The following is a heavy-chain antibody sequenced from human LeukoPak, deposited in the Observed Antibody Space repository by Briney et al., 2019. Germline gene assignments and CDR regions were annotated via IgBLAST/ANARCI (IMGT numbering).Heavy chain of an antibody. J-gene: IGHJ5*02. D-gene: IGHD6-19*01. Sequence: SETLSLTCAVSGGSISSGGYSWSWIRQPPGKGLEWIGYIYHSGSTYYNPSLKSRVTISVDRSKNQFSLKLSSVTAADTAVYYCARASQWLGSRWFDPWAREPWSPSPQ. V-gene: IGHV4-30-2*01. CDR3: ARASQWLGSRWFDP. CDR2: IYHSGST. CDR1: GGSISSGGYS.